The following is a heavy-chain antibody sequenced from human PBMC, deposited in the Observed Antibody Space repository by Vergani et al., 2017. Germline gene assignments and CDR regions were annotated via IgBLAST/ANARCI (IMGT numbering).Heavy chain of an antibody. V-gene: IGHV3-53*02. CDR3: ARRNYYYGPWFDP. J-gene: IGHJ5*02. CDR2: IYSGGST. Sequence: EVQLVETGGGLIQPGGSLRLSCAASGFTVSSNYMSWVRQAPGKGLEWVSVIYSGGSTYYADSVKGRFTISRDNSKNTLYLQMNSLRAEDTAVYYCARRNYYYGPWFDPWGQGTLVTVSS. CDR1: GFTVSSNY. D-gene: IGHD3-10*01.